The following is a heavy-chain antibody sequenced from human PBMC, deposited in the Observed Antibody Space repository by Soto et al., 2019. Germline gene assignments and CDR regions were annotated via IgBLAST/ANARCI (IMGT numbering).Heavy chain of an antibody. CDR3: ARSSNSIAAAGTGFDY. CDR1: GFTVSSNY. J-gene: IGHJ4*02. Sequence: GGSLRLSCAASGFTVSSNYMSWVRQSPGKGLEWVSVIYSGGSTYYADSVKGRFTISRDNSKNTLYLQMNSLRAEDTAVYYCARSSNSIAAAGTGFDYWGQGTLVTVSS. CDR2: IYSGGST. V-gene: IGHV3-53*01. D-gene: IGHD6-13*01.